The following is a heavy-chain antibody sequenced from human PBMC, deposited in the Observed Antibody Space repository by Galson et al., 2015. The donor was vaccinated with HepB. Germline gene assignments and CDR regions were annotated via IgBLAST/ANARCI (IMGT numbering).Heavy chain of an antibody. CDR3: ASHRSSWSFDY. CDR1: GYSFTNYW. D-gene: IGHD6-13*01. V-gene: IGHV5-51*03. Sequence: QSGAEVKKPGESLKISCKGSGYSFTNYWIGWVRQMPGKGLEWMGRISPGDSDTRYSPSFQGQVTISADKSISTAYLQWSSLKASDAALYCCASHRSSWSFDYWGQGTLVTVSS. J-gene: IGHJ4*02. CDR2: ISPGDSDT.